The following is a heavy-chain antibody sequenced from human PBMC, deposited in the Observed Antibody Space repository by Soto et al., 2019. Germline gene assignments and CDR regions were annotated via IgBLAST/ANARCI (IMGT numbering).Heavy chain of an antibody. CDR2: INPNSGGT. CDR3: ARGDNSSGWYSGYNWFDP. CDR1: GRTFTGYY. Sequence: VSVRVFCKAPGRTFTGYYMHLVRQAPGQGLEWMGWINPNSGGTNYAQKFQGRVTMTRDTSTSTVYMELSSLRSEDTAVYYCARGDNSSGWYSGYNWFDPWGQGTLVTCSS. V-gene: IGHV1-2*02. D-gene: IGHD6-19*01. J-gene: IGHJ5*02.